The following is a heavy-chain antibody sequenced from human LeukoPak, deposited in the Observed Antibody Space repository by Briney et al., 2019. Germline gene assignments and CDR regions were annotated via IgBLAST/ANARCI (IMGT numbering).Heavy chain of an antibody. J-gene: IGHJ6*02. CDR1: GFTFSSYE. D-gene: IGHD3-3*01. CDR3: ARGGVVIIPDYYYYGMDV. V-gene: IGHV3-48*03. Sequence: GGSLRLSCAASGFTFSSYEMNWVRQAPGKGLEWVSYISSSGSTIYYADSVKGRFTISRDNAKNSLYLQMNSLRAEDTAVYYCARGGVVIIPDYYYYGMDVWGQGTTVTVSS. CDR2: ISSSGSTI.